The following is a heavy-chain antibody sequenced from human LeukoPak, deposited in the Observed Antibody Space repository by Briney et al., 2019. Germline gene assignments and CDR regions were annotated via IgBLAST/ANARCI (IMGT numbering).Heavy chain of an antibody. V-gene: IGHV3-15*01. J-gene: IGHJ4*02. CDR1: GFTFSNAW. CDR2: IKSKADGGTT. CDR3: ATRNYYDSSGNFDC. D-gene: IGHD3-22*01. Sequence: GGSLRLSCAASGFTFSNAWMTWVRQAPGKGLEWVGRIKSKADGGTTDYAAPVKGRFTISRDDSKNTLYLQMNSLKTEDTAVYYCATRNYYDSSGNFDCWGQGTLVTVSS.